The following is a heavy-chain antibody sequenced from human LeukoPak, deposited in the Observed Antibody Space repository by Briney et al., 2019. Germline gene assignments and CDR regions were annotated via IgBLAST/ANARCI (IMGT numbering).Heavy chain of an antibody. D-gene: IGHD1-26*01. CDR2: INSDGSST. Sequence: PGGSLRLSCAASGFTFSSYWMLWVPQSPGKGLVWVSHINSDGSSTSYADSVKRRFTISRDNAKNTLYLQMNSLRAEDTAVYYCVVGATGYYFDYWGQGTLVTVSS. J-gene: IGHJ4*02. CDR1: GFTFSSYW. CDR3: VVGATGYYFDY. V-gene: IGHV3-74*01.